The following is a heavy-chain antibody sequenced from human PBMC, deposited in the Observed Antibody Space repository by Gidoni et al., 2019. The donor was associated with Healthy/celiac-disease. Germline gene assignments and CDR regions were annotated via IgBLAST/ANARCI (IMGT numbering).Heavy chain of an antibody. J-gene: IGHJ4*02. CDR3: ARGARIFSDY. Sequence: QVQLQESCPGLVKPSETLSLTCTVSGGPISRYYWSWIRQPPGKGLEWIGYIYYSGSTNYNPSLKSRVTISVDTSKNQFSLKLSAVTAADTAVYYCARGARIFSDYWGQGTLVTVSS. CDR2: IYYSGST. D-gene: IGHD3-3*02. V-gene: IGHV4-59*01. CDR1: GGPISRYY.